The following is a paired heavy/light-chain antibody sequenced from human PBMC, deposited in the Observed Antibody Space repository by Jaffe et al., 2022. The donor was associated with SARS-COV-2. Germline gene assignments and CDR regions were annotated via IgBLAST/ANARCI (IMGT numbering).Heavy chain of an antibody. CDR2: IKQDGSEK. J-gene: IGHJ5*02. CDR3: ARETGYCSGGRCYFWFDP. D-gene: IGHD2-15*01. Sequence: EVQLVESGGGLVQPGGSLRLSCAASGFTFSSSWMSWVRQAPGKGLEWVANIKQDGSEKYYVDSVKGRFTISRDNAKNSLYLQMNNLRAEDTAVYYCARETGYCSGGRCYFWFDPWGQGILVTVSS. V-gene: IGHV3-7*01. CDR1: GFTFSSSW.
Light chain of an antibody. CDR3: QQSYITPRT. CDR1: QSISSY. Sequence: DIQMTQSPSSLSASVGDRVTITCRASQSISSYLNWYQQKPGKAPKLLIYAASSLQSGVPSRFSGSGSGTDFTLTISSLQPEDFATYYCQQSYITPRTFGQGTKLEIK. J-gene: IGKJ2*01. V-gene: IGKV1-39*01. CDR2: AAS.